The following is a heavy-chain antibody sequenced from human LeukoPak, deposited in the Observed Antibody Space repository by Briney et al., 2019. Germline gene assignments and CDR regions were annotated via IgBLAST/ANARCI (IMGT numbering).Heavy chain of an antibody. Sequence: PSETLSLTCTVSGGSISSYYWNWIRQPAGKGLEWIGRIYTSGSTYYNPSLKSRAIISVYKSKNQFSLRLSSVTAADTAVYYCARDLGDGYNRDWFDPWGQGTLVTVSS. V-gene: IGHV4-4*07. CDR2: IYTSGST. J-gene: IGHJ5*02. CDR1: GGSISSYY. D-gene: IGHD5-24*01. CDR3: ARDLGDGYNRDWFDP.